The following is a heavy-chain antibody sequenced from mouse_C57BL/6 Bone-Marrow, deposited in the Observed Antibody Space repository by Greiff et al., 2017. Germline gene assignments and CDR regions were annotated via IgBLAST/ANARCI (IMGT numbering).Heavy chain of an antibody. J-gene: IGHJ2*01. CDR3: ARSSTFFYYFDY. CDR2: FHPYNDDT. D-gene: IGHD5-1*01. Sequence: QVQLKQPGAELVKPGASVKMSCKASGYTFTTYPIEWMKQNHGKSLEWIGNFHPYNDDTTSNEKFKGKATLTVEKSSNTVYLELSRLTSDDSAVCDSARSSTFFYYFDYWGQGTTLTVSS. CDR1: GYTFTTYP. V-gene: IGHV1-47*01.